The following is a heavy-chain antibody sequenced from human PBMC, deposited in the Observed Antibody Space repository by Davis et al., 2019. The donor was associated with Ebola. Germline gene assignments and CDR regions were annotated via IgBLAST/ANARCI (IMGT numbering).Heavy chain of an antibody. V-gene: IGHV3-73*01. CDR1: GFTFSGSA. Sequence: GESLKIPCAASGFTFSGSAMHWVRQASGKGLEWVGRIRSKANSYATAYAASVKGRFTISRDDSKNTAYLQMNSLKTEDTAVYYCARAAVAGTVLDYWGQGTLVTVSS. CDR2: IRSKANSYAT. D-gene: IGHD6-19*01. J-gene: IGHJ4*02. CDR3: ARAAVAGTVLDY.